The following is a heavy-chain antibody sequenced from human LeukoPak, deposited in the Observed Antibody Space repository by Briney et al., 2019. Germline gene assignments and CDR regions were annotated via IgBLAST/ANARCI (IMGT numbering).Heavy chain of an antibody. J-gene: IGHJ6*02. CDR1: GFTFSTYT. V-gene: IGHV3-23*01. Sequence: GGSLRLSCAASGFTFSTYTMSWVRQAPGKGLEWVSVITGSGGNTYYADSVKGRFTISKDNSKNTVYLQMSSLRVDDTAVYYCAKAASSSWPSYYYGMDVWGQGTTVTVSS. CDR3: AKAASSSWPSYYYGMDV. D-gene: IGHD6-13*01. CDR2: ITGSGGNT.